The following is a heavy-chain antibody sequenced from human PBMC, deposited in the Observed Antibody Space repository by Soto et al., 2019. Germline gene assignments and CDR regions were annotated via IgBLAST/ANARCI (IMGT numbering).Heavy chain of an antibody. CDR1: GGSFSGYQ. CDR2: INDSGNI. J-gene: IGHJ6*03. V-gene: IGHV4-34*01. CDR3: ARGLILWFGELSRRGGYYYYMDV. Sequence: EQLQQWGAGLLKPSETLSLTCAVYGGSFSGYQWTWIRQTPGKGLEWIGEINDSGNINYNPSLKSRVTILVDTAKKQISLKLSSVTAADTAVYYCARGLILWFGELSRRGGYYYYMDVWGKGTTVTVS. D-gene: IGHD3-10*01.